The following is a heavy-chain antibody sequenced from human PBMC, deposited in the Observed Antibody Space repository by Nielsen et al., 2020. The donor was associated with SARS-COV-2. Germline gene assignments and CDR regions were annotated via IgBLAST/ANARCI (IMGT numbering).Heavy chain of an antibody. J-gene: IGHJ4*02. CDR1: GFSFSDSG. CDR3: ARAEGSSWYFHY. D-gene: IGHD6-13*01. Sequence: GESLKISCAGSGFSFSDSGIHWVRQASGKGLEWVGRIRSETHSYGTVYAASVRDRFSISRDDSKNTAYLQMSRLRAEDTAVYYCARAEGSSWYFHYWGQGTLVTVSS. V-gene: IGHV3-73*01. CDR2: IRSETHSYGT.